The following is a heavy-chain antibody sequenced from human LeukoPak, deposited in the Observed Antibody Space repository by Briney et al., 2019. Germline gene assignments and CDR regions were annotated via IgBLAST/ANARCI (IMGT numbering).Heavy chain of an antibody. CDR1: GFSISGSA. CDR3: TRDATYYLRYGYFDS. J-gene: IGHJ4*02. Sequence: GGSLRLSCAASGFSISGSAVNWVRQAPGRGLEWVSSINNVASHIYNAGSVRGRFTISRDNAKNSVYLQMNSLRPEDTAVYYCTRDATYYLRYGYFDSWGQGTLVTVSS. CDR2: INNVASHI. D-gene: IGHD2/OR15-2a*01. V-gene: IGHV3-21*01.